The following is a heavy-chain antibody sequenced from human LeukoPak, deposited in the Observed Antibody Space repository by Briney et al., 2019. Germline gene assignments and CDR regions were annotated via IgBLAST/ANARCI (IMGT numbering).Heavy chain of an antibody. V-gene: IGHV3-21*01. D-gene: IGHD6-6*01. CDR1: GITFSRHS. J-gene: IGHJ3*02. Sequence: PGGSLRLSCEVSGITFSRHSMNWVRQAPGKGLEWVASIGSSRRYIYHADSVRGRFTISGDNAEKSLYLEMNSLRVEDKAVYYCTRGLEYSSTDAFDIWGQGIMVTVSS. CDR3: TRGLEYSSTDAFDI. CDR2: IGSSRRYI.